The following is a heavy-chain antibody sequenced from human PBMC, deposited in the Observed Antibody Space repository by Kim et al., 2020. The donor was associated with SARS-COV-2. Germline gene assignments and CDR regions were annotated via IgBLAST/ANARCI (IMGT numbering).Heavy chain of an antibody. J-gene: IGHJ6*02. D-gene: IGHD5-12*01. CDR3: TRHEGYSGYLDYYYGMDV. Sequence: GRFTISRDDSKNTAYLQMNSLKTEDTAVYYCTRHEGYSGYLDYYYGMDVWGQGTTVTVSS. V-gene: IGHV3-73*01.